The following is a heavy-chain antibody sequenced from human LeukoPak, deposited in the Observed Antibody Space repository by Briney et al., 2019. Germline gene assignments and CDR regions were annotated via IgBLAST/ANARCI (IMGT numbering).Heavy chain of an antibody. V-gene: IGHV4-4*09. Sequence: SETLSLTCTVSGSISSYYWRWIRPPPGKGLGWIGYIYTSGTTNYNPSLKSRVTISVDTYKNQFSLDLSSVTAADSAVYYCARQKCTSASCLTKNAFDVWGQGTMVTVSS. J-gene: IGHJ3*01. CDR3: ARQKCTSASCLTKNAFDV. CDR2: IYTSGTT. CDR1: GSISSYY. D-gene: IGHD2-2*01.